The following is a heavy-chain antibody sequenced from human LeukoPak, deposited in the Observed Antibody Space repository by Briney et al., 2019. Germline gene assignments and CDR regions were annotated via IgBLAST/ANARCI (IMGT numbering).Heavy chain of an antibody. Sequence: ASVKVSCKASGYTFTGYYMHWVRQAPGQGLEWMGWINPNSGGTNYAQKFQGRVTMTRDTSASTAYMELSSLRSEDTAVYYCARADYGDYRVAFDFDYWGQGTLVTVSS. CDR2: INPNSGGT. V-gene: IGHV1-2*02. D-gene: IGHD4-17*01. CDR1: GYTFTGYY. J-gene: IGHJ4*02. CDR3: ARADYGDYRVAFDFDY.